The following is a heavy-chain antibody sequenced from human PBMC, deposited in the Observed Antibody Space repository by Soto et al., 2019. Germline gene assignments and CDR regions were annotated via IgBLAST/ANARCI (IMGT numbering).Heavy chain of an antibody. CDR2: IFWVGGGT. D-gene: IGHD3-16*01. CDR1: GSTIDDYA. J-gene: IGHJ4*02. CDR3: GKDLSPGGLES. Sequence: EVQVVESGGGLVQPGGSLTLSCVVSGSTIDDYAMHWVLQVAGKGLEWVSGIFWVGGGTGYADSVKGRFTISRDPAKNSLSLQMNSLRIEDTAVYYCGKDLSPGGLESWGQGTLVTVSS. V-gene: IGHV3-9*01.